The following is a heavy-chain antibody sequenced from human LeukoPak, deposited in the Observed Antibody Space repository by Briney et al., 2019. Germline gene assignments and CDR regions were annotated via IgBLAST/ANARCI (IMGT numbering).Heavy chain of an antibody. J-gene: IGHJ4*02. CDR3: ASTNLKITYYYDSS. CDR1: GFTFSSYG. V-gene: IGHV3-30*03. Sequence: GGSLGLSCAASGFTFSSYGMHWVRQAPGKGLEWVAVISYDGSNKYYADSVKGRFTISRDNAKNSLYLQMNSLRAEDTAVYYCASTNLKITYYYDSSWGQGTLVTVSS. CDR2: ISYDGSNK. D-gene: IGHD3-22*01.